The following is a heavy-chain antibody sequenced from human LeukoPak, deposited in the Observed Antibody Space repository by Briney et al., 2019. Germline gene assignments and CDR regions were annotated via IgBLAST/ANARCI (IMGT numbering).Heavy chain of an antibody. CDR2: FFLKGST. CDR1: GYSITSAYY. D-gene: IGHD2-2*02. CDR3: ARGTYTMTTDAFDI. Sequence: SETLSLTCTVSGYSITSAYYWGWIRQPPGKGLEWIGSFFLKGSTYYNPSLKSRVTISVDTSKNQFSLTLSSVTVADTAVYYCARGTYTMTTDAFDIWGQGTMVTVSS. V-gene: IGHV4-38-2*02. J-gene: IGHJ3*02.